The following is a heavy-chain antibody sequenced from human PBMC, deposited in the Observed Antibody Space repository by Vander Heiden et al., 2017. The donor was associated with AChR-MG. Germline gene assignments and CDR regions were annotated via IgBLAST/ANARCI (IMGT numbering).Heavy chain of an antibody. CDR3: ARTYYDSLTELLYFDY. CDR2: IYWDDDK. D-gene: IGHD3-9*01. CDR1: GFSLSTSGVG. V-gene: IGHV2-5*02. Sequence: QITLKESGPTRVKPTQTLTLTCTFSGFSLSTSGVGMGWIRQPPGKALEWLALIYWDDDKRYSPSLKSRLTITKDTSKNQVVLTMTNMDPVDTATYYCARTYYDSLTELLYFDYWGQGTLVTVSS. J-gene: IGHJ4*02.